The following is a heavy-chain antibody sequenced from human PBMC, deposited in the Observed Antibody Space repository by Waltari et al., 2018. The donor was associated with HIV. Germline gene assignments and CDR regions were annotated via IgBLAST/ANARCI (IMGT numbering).Heavy chain of an antibody. CDR2: IYYRGNT. Sequence: QVQLQESGPGLVKPSQTLSLTCTVSGGSISRSGYYWSWIRQRSGKGLEWIGSIYYRGNTYYTPSLKSLLTISLDTSKNHFSLRLNSVTAADTAVYYCARGGVGATTNWLDPWGQGTLVTVSS. CDR3: ARGGVGATTNWLDP. J-gene: IGHJ5*02. V-gene: IGHV4-31*01. CDR1: GGSISRSGYY. D-gene: IGHD1-26*01.